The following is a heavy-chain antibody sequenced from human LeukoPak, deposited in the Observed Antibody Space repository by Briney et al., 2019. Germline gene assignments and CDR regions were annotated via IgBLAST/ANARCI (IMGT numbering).Heavy chain of an antibody. CDR2: ISWNSGSI. J-gene: IGHJ4*02. CDR3: AGYGSGSI. V-gene: IGHV3-9*01. Sequence: PGGSLRLSCAASGFTFDDYAMHWVRQAPGKGLEWVSGISWNSGSIGYADSVKGRFTISRDNAKNTLYLQMNSLRAEDTAVYYCAGYGSGSIWGQGTLVTVSS. D-gene: IGHD3-10*01. CDR1: GFTFDDYA.